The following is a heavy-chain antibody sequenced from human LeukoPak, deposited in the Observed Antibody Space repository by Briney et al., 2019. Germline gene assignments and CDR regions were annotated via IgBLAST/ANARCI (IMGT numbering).Heavy chain of an antibody. CDR3: AKTPSYYDSSGYYSFDY. Sequence: ASVKVSSKASGYTFTSYYMHWVRQAPGQGLGWMGIINPSGGSTSYAQKFQGRVTMTRDMSTSTVYMELSSLRSEDTAVYYCAKTPSYYDSSGYYSFDYWGQGNLVTVSS. V-gene: IGHV1-46*01. J-gene: IGHJ4*02. CDR1: GYTFTSYY. D-gene: IGHD3-22*01. CDR2: INPSGGST.